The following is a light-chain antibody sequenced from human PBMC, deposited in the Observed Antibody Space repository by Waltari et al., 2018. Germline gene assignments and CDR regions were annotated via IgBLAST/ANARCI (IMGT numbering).Light chain of an antibody. J-gene: IGLJ3*02. CDR2: STN. CDR3: VLYVGGGSWV. V-gene: IGLV8-61*01. CDR1: SGSVSYNYY. Sequence: QTVVTQEPSFSVSPGGTVTLTCGLSSGSVSYNYYPIWFQQTPDQAPRTLIYSTNTRSSGVSDRFSGSILGNKAALTITGAQANDESDYYCVLYVGGGSWVFGGGTKLTVL.